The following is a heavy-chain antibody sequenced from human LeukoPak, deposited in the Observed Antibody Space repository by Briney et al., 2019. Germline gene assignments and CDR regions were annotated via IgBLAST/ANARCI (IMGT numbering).Heavy chain of an antibody. CDR3: ARFERRCSGGSCYSWFDP. CDR1: GYTFTGYY. V-gene: IGHV1-2*06. CDR2: INPNSGGT. D-gene: IGHD2-15*01. Sequence: ASVKVSCKASGYTFTGYYMHWVRQAPGQGLEWMGRINPNSGGTNYAQKFQGRVTMTRDTSISTAYMELSRLRSDDTAVYYCARFERRCSGGSCYSWFDPWGQGTLVTVSS. J-gene: IGHJ5*02.